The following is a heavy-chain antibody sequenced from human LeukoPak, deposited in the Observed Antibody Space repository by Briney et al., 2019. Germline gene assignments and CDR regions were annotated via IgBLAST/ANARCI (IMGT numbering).Heavy chain of an antibody. Sequence: QTGGSLRLSCAASGFTFSNYAMGWVRQVPGKGLEWVSAISGSGGNTFYADSVKGRFTISRDNSKNTLYLQVNSLRAADTAIYYCARSDSSSWYYFDYWGQGTLVTVSS. V-gene: IGHV3-23*01. D-gene: IGHD6-13*01. CDR2: ISGSGGNT. CDR3: ARSDSSSWYYFDY. J-gene: IGHJ4*02. CDR1: GFTFSNYA.